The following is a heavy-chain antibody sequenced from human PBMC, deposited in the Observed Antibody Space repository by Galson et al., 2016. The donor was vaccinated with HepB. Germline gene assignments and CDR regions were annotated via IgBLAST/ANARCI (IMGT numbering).Heavy chain of an antibody. CDR3: ARGGAWSTVTSDGFDA. J-gene: IGHJ3*01. Sequence: QSGAEVKKPGESLKISCKGSGYSFTNYWIGWVRQMPGKGLEWMGIIYPGDSDTRYSPFFQGQVTISADKSITAAYLQWSSLKAPDTAMCYCARGGAWSTVTSDGFDAWGRGTMVTVS. D-gene: IGHD4-17*01. CDR1: GYSFTNYW. CDR2: IYPGDSDT. V-gene: IGHV5-51*01.